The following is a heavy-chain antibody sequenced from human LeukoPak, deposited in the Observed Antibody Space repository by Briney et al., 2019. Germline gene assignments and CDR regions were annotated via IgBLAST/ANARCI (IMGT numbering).Heavy chain of an antibody. CDR1: GFTVSSNY. CDR3: ARDRDSGYFDY. D-gene: IGHD3-10*01. Sequence: GGSLRLSCAASGFTVSSNYMSWVRQAPGKGLEWVSVIYSGGSTYYADSVKGRFTISRDNSKNTLYLRMNSLRAEDTAVYHCARDRDSGYFDYWGQGTLVTVSS. J-gene: IGHJ4*02. V-gene: IGHV3-53*01. CDR2: IYSGGST.